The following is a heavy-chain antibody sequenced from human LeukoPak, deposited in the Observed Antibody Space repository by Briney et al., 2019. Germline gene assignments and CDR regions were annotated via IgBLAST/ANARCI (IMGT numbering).Heavy chain of an antibody. J-gene: IGHJ3*02. V-gene: IGHV1-18*01. CDR3: ARDSWVAGTGIDAFDI. CDR2: ISAYNGNT. CDR1: GYTFNSYG. D-gene: IGHD6-19*01. Sequence: ASVKVSCKASGYTFNSYGISWVRQAPGQGLEWMGWISAYNGNTNYAQKLQGRVTMTTDTSTSTAYMELRSLRSDDTAVYYCARDSWVAGTGIDAFDIWGQGTMVTVSS.